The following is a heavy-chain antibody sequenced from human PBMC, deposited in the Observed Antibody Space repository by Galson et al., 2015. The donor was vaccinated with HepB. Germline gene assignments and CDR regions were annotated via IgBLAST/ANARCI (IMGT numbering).Heavy chain of an antibody. CDR2: VSLILGIR. J-gene: IGHJ6*02. V-gene: IGHV1-69*04. CDR1: GGTSNTYA. D-gene: IGHD2-21*02. CDR3: AREAYCGGDCLPGHYYYYGVDV. Sequence: SVKVSCKASGGTSNTYAISWVRQAPGQGLEWLGRVSLILGIRNYAQKFQGRVSFTADKSTNTAYMDLSSLRSEDTAVYYCAREAYCGGDCLPGHYYYYGVDVWGQGTTVTVSS.